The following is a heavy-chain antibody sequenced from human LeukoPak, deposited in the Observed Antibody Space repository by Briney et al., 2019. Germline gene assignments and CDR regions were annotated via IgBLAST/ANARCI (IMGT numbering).Heavy chain of an antibody. Sequence: SETLSLTCTVSGGSISSYYWSWIRQPPGKGLEWIGYIYYSGSNNYNPSLKSRVTISVDTSKNQFSLKLSSVTAADTAVYYCARHYPYSSSFGFDPWGQGTLVTVSS. V-gene: IGHV4-59*08. D-gene: IGHD6-6*01. CDR2: IYYSGSN. CDR3: ARHYPYSSSFGFDP. J-gene: IGHJ5*02. CDR1: GGSISSYY.